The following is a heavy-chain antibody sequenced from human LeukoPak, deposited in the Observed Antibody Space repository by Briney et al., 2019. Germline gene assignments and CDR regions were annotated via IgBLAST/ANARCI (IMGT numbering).Heavy chain of an antibody. D-gene: IGHD3-3*02. CDR1: GFTFSSYA. V-gene: IGHV3-30*01. CDR3: ARAISY. CDR2: ISYDGSNK. J-gene: IGHJ4*02. Sequence: GGSLRLSCAASGFTFSSYAVHWVRQAPGKGLEWVAVISYDGSNKYYADSVKGRFTISRDNSKNTLYLQMNSLRAEDTAVYYCARAISYWGQGTLVTVSS.